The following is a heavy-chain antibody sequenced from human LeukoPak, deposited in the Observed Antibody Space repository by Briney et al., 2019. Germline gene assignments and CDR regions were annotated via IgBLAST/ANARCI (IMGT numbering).Heavy chain of an antibody. Sequence: GGSLRLSCTASGFIFSTCAMSWVRQTPGKGLEWVGFIRSKAYGGTTEYAASVKGRFTISRDDSKSIAYLQMNSLKTEDTAFYYCTNGLTMNPFDYWGQGTLVTVSS. D-gene: IGHD1-14*01. V-gene: IGHV3-49*04. CDR3: TNGLTMNPFDY. CDR1: GFIFSTCA. J-gene: IGHJ4*02. CDR2: IRSKAYGGTT.